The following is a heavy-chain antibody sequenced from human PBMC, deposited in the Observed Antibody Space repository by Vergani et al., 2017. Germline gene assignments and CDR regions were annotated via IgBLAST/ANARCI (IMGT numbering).Heavy chain of an antibody. Sequence: QVQLVQSGAEVKTPGASVKVSCKASGYTFTGYYMHWVRQAPGKGLEWMGWINPNSGGTNYAKKFEGRVTMTRETSIRTAYMGLSRLRADDTAVYYCARDLSESDDYWGQGTLVTGSS. V-gene: IGHV1-2*02. CDR2: INPNSGGT. J-gene: IGHJ4*02. D-gene: IGHD3-3*01. CDR3: ARDLSESDDY. CDR1: GYTFTGYY.